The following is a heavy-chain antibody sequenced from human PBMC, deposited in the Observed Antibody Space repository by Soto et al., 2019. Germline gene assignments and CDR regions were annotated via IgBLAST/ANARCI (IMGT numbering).Heavy chain of an antibody. V-gene: IGHV4-30-4*01. J-gene: IGHJ6*02. D-gene: IGHD3-16*01. CDR2: IFSSGTT. Sequence: PSETLSRTCTVSGDSISSGNKYWSWIRQPPVKGLEWIGYIFSSGTTYYNPSLKSRLTMSLDASQNQFSLNLNSLTDADTAVYFCARVPSPFDYYYAMDVWGQGTTDTVSS. CDR1: GDSISSGNKY. CDR3: ARVPSPFDYYYAMDV.